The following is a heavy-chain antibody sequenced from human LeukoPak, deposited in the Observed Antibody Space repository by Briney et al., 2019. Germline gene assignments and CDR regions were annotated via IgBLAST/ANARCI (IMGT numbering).Heavy chain of an antibody. CDR1: GYTFTAYY. V-gene: IGHV1-2*02. CDR3: ASIGGASLEY. J-gene: IGHJ4*02. CDR2: INPNSGGT. Sequence: GASVKVSCKASGYTFTAYYMHWVRQAPGQGLEWVGWINPNSGGTNYAQKFQGRVTMTRDTSINTAYMEVSRLRSDDTAVYYCASIGGASLEYWGQGTLVTVSS. D-gene: IGHD4-23*01.